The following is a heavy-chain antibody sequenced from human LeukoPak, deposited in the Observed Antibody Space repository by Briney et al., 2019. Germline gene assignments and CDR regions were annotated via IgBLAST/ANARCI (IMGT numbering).Heavy chain of an antibody. Sequence: SETLSLTCTVSGGSISSYYWSWIRQPPGKGLEWIGSIYYSGSTYYNPSLKSRVTISVDTSKNQFSLKLSSVTAADTAVYYCARHVRIYDYVWGSYRPPQYYFDYWGQGTLVTVSS. CDR3: ARHVRIYDYVWGSYRPPQYYFDY. CDR2: IYYSGST. V-gene: IGHV4-59*05. CDR1: GGSISSYY. J-gene: IGHJ4*02. D-gene: IGHD3-16*02.